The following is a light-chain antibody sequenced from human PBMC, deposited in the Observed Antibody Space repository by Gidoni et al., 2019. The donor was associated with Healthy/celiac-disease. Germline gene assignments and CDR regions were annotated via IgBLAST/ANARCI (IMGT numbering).Light chain of an antibody. Sequence: EIVLTQSPATLSLSPGERATLSCRASQSVSSYLAWYHQKPGQAPRLLIYAASNRATGIPARFSGSGSGTDFTLTISSLEPEDFAVYYCQQRSNWPPLTFGGGTKVEIK. V-gene: IGKV3-11*01. CDR1: QSVSSY. J-gene: IGKJ4*01. CDR3: QQRSNWPPLT. CDR2: AAS.